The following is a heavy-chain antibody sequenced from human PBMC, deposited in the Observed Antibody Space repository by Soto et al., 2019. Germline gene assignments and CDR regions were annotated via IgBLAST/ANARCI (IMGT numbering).Heavy chain of an antibody. V-gene: IGHV3-7*03. J-gene: IGHJ6*02. CDR3: AREATIGAADGMDV. CDR1: GFNFTSYW. CDR2: IKQDGSEK. Sequence: AGAPRHSCAASGFNFTSYWMSWVRQTPGKGLEWVANIKQDGSEKNFVDSVKGRFTISRDNAQNSLHLQMNSLSAEDTAVYYCAREATIGAADGMDVWGQGTTVTVSS. D-gene: IGHD1-1*01.